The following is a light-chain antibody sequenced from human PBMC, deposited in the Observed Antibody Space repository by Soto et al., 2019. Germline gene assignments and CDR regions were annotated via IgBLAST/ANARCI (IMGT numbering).Light chain of an antibody. CDR2: EVT. Sequence: QSALTQPASVSGSPGQSIAISCTGTSSDIGGYNYVSWYQQYPGKAPKLMIYEVTNRPSGLSDRFSGSKSGNTASLTISGLQAEDEADYYCSSYTSSSTVIFGGGTKLTVL. CDR1: SSDIGGYNY. V-gene: IGLV2-14*01. J-gene: IGLJ2*01. CDR3: SSYTSSSTVI.